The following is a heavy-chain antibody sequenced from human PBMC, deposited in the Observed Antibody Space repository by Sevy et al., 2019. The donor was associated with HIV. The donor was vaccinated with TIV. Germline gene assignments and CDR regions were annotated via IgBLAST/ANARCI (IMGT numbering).Heavy chain of an antibody. V-gene: IGHV3-30-3*01. Sequence: GGSLRLSCSASGFTFNTYTMHWVRQAPGKGLEWVAAISHDGTNKKHADSVKGRFTISRDNSKNTVSLQMNSLRGEDTALYYCAREYYDFWSGPINFYFGMDVWGQGTTVTVSS. CDR2: ISHDGTNK. D-gene: IGHD3-3*01. CDR1: GFTFNTYT. J-gene: IGHJ6*02. CDR3: AREYYDFWSGPINFYFGMDV.